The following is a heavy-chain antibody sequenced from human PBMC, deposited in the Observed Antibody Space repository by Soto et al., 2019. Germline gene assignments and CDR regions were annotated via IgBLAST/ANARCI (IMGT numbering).Heavy chain of an antibody. Sequence: EVQLVESGGGLVQPGGSLRLSCAASGFTFSSYEMNWVRQAPGKGLEWVSYISSSGSTIYYADSVKGRFTISRDNAKNSLYLQMNSLRAEDTAVYYCARARYCSSTSCYFNYYYGMDVWGQGTTVTVSS. CDR3: ARARYCSSTSCYFNYYYGMDV. J-gene: IGHJ6*02. V-gene: IGHV3-48*03. D-gene: IGHD2-2*01. CDR2: ISSSGSTI. CDR1: GFTFSSYE.